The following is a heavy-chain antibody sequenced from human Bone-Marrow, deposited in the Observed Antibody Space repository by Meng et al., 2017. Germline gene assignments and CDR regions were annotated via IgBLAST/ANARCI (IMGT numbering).Heavy chain of an antibody. CDR1: GFTFSSYG. J-gene: IGHJ6*02. CDR2: IWYDGSNK. Sequence: GESLKISCAASGFTFSSYGMHWVRQAPGKGLEWVAVIWYDGSNKYYADSVKGRFTISRDNSKNTLYLQMNSLRAEDTAVYYCARDLNVVVVAATDYYYYGMDVWGQGTTVTVSS. CDR3: ARDLNVVVVAATDYYYYGMDV. V-gene: IGHV3-33*01. D-gene: IGHD2-15*01.